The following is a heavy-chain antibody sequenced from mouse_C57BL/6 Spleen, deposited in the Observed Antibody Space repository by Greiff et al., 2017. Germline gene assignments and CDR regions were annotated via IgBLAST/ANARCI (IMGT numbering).Heavy chain of an antibody. CDR1: GYTFTSYW. CDR2: IHPNSGST. D-gene: IGHD1-1*01. J-gene: IGHJ2*01. CDR3: ERSVSRSYDDLDD. Sequence: QVQLKQPGAELVKPGASVKLSCKASGYTFTSYWMHWVKQRPGQGLEWIGMIHPNSGSTNYNEKFKSKATLTVDKSSSTAYMQLSSLTSEDSAVYYGERSVSRSYDDLDDWGQGTTLTVAS. V-gene: IGHV1-64*01.